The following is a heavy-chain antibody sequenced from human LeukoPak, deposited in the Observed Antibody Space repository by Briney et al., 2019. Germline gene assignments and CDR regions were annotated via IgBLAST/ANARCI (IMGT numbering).Heavy chain of an antibody. D-gene: IGHD6-13*01. CDR2: INPSGGST. Sequence: ASVKVSCKASGYTFTSYYMHWVRQAPGQGLEWMGIINPSGGSTSYAQKFQGRVTMTRDTSTSTVYMELSSLRSEDTAVYYCARGGSSWNSLDAFDIWGQGTMVTVSS. CDR1: GYTFTSYY. J-gene: IGHJ3*02. CDR3: ARGGSSWNSLDAFDI. V-gene: IGHV1-46*01.